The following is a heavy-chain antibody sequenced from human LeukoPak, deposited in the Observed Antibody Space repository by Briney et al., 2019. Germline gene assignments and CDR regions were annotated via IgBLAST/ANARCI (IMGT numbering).Heavy chain of an antibody. CDR2: ISGSGGST. V-gene: IGHV3-23*01. D-gene: IGHD3-10*01. J-gene: IGHJ4*02. CDR1: GFTFSSYA. Sequence: GGSLRLSCAASGFTFSSYAMSWVRQAPGKGLEWVSAISGSGGSTYYADSVKGRLTISRDNSKNTLYLQMNSLRAEDTAVYYCAKMPSYYYGSGSYYYFDYWGQGTLVTVSS. CDR3: AKMPSYYYGSGSYYYFDY.